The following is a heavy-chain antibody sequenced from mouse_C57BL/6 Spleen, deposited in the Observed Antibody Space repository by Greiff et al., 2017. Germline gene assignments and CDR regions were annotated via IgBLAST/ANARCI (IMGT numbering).Heavy chain of an antibody. CDR3: ALYGYDDGYFDY. V-gene: IGHV3-6*01. J-gene: IGHJ2*01. CDR2: ISYDGSN. Sequence: EVKLQESGPGLVKPSQSLSLTCSVTGYSITSGYYWNWIRQFPGNKLEWMGYISYDGSNNYNPSLKNRISITRDPSKNQFFLKLNSVTTEDTATYYCALYGYDDGYFDYWGQGTTLTVSS. D-gene: IGHD2-2*01. CDR1: GYSITSGYY.